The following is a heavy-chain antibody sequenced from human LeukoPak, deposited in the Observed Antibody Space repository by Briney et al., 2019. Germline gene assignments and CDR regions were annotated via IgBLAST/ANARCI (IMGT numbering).Heavy chain of an antibody. D-gene: IGHD1-1*01. Sequence: SETLSLTCTVSGDSISTSYYWGWIRQPPRKGLEWIGSIYHSGSTYYSPSLKSRVTIPVDTSKNQLSLKLNSVTAADTAVYYCARTRGGRDAFDVWGQGTMVTVSS. CDR3: ARTRGGRDAFDV. CDR1: GDSISTSYY. CDR2: IYHSGST. J-gene: IGHJ3*01. V-gene: IGHV4-38-2*02.